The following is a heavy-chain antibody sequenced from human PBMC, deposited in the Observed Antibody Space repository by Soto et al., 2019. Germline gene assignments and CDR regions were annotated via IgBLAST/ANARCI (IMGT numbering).Heavy chain of an antibody. Sequence: GGSLRLSCAASGFTFSSYAMSWVRQAPGKGLEWVSAISGSGGSTYYADSVKGRFTISRDNSKNTLYLQMNSLRAEDTAVYYCAKDIVATTETYYFDYWGQGTLVTVSS. CDR1: GFTFSSYA. D-gene: IGHD5-12*01. V-gene: IGHV3-23*01. J-gene: IGHJ4*02. CDR3: AKDIVATTETYYFDY. CDR2: ISGSGGST.